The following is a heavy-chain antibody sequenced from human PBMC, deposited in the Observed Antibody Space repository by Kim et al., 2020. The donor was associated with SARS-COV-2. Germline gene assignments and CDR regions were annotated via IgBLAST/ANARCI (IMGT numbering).Heavy chain of an antibody. J-gene: IGHJ3*02. CDR1: GFTFSSYW. D-gene: IGHD3-10*01. Sequence: GGSLRLSCAASGFTFSSYWMSWVRQAPGKGLEWVANIKQDGSEKYYVDSVKGRFTISRDNAKNSLYLQMNGLRAEDTAVYYCAREDRRITMVRGVKAAFDIWGQGTMVTVSS. CDR3: AREDRRITMVRGVKAAFDI. V-gene: IGHV3-7*03. CDR2: IKQDGSEK.